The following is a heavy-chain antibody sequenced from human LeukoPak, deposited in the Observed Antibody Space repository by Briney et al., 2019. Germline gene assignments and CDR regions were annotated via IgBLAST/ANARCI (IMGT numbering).Heavy chain of an antibody. V-gene: IGHV3-30*02. CDR2: IRYDGTNK. CDR1: GFTFSDYG. CDR3: AKTSLSDGSGHYYYMDV. J-gene: IGHJ6*03. Sequence: GGSLRLSCVASGFTFSDYGMHWVRQAPGKGLEGLAFIRYDGTNKYYADSVKGRFTISRDNSQNTVSLQVNNVKTEDTALYYCAKTSLSDGSGHYYYMDVWGKGTTVTVSS. D-gene: IGHD3-3*01.